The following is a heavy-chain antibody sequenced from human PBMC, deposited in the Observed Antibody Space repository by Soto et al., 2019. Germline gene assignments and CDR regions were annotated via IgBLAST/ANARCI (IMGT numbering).Heavy chain of an antibody. V-gene: IGHV1-3*01. CDR3: ARAGFCSTPSCSDAFDI. J-gene: IGHJ3*02. Sequence: QVQLVQSGAEVKKPGASVKVSCKASGYTFTNYAMHWVRQAPGQRPEWMGWINAGNGNTKFSQMFQGRVSFTMDTSANIAYVALSSVTSEATVVYYCARAGFCSTPSCSDAFDIRGEGTSVTVSS. D-gene: IGHD2-2*01. CDR1: GYTFTNYA. CDR2: INAGNGNT.